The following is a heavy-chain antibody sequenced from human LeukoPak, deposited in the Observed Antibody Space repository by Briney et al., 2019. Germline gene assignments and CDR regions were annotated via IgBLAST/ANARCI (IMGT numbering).Heavy chain of an antibody. CDR2: IRRSGGVT. Sequence: GGSLRLSCAASGFTFSSYAMNWVRQSPGKGLEWVSTIRRSGGVTYYAGSVRGRFTISRDNSKNTLYLQMNSLRAEDTAVYYCAKADAPGDLWGSFDYWGQGTLVTVSS. V-gene: IGHV3-23*01. CDR3: AKADAPGDLWGSFDY. J-gene: IGHJ4*02. D-gene: IGHD7-27*01. CDR1: GFTFSSYA.